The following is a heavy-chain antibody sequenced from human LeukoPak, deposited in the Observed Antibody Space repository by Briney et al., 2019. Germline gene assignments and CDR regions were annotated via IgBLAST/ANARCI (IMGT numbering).Heavy chain of an antibody. Sequence: SETLSLSCAVYGGSFSGYYWSWIRQPPGKGLEWIGEINHSGSTNYNPSLKSRVTISVDTSKNQFSLKLSSVTAADTAVYYCARDPGHCSSTSCPGWGQGTLVPVSS. J-gene: IGHJ4*02. CDR3: ARDPGHCSSTSCPG. V-gene: IGHV4-34*01. CDR2: INHSGST. D-gene: IGHD2-2*01. CDR1: GGSFSGYY.